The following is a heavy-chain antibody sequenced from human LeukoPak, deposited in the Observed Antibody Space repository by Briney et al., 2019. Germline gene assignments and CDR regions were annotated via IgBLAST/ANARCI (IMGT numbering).Heavy chain of an antibody. V-gene: IGHV4-59*01. CDR3: ARAFYPGYYSYMAV. D-gene: IGHD3-3*02. J-gene: IGHJ6*03. CDR2: IYYSGST. CDR1: GGSISPYY. Sequence: PSETLSLTCTVSGGSISPYYWSWVRQPPGKGLEWIGYIYYSGSTNYNPSLKSRVTISVDTSKNQFSLKLSSVTAADTAVYYCARAFYPGYYSYMAVWGKGTTVTVSS.